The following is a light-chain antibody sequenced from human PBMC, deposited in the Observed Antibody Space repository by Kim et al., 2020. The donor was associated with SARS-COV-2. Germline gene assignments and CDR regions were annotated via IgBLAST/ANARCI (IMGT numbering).Light chain of an antibody. CDR3: QQRSIWPLT. CDR2: DAS. J-gene: IGKJ4*01. CDR1: QRLSNS. Sequence: LSPGERATLSCRASQRLSNSLAWYQQRPGQAPRLLIYDASNRATGIPARFSGSGSGTNFTLTISSLEPEDFAVYYCQQRSIWPLTFGGGTKVDIK. V-gene: IGKV3-11*01.